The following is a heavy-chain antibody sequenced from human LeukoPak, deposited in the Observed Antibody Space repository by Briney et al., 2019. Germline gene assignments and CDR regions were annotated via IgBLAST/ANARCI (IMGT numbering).Heavy chain of an antibody. V-gene: IGHV2-5*01. CDR1: GFSISTRGLG. J-gene: IGHJ3*02. CDR3: AHRAQDTFDI. Sequence: SGPTLVNPTQTLTLTCTFSGFSISTRGLGVGWIRQPPGKALEWLALIYYNDDKRYSPSLKSRLTITEDTSTNQVVLTLTNMDPVDTATYYCAHRAQDTFDIWGQGTMVTVSS. CDR2: IYYNDDK.